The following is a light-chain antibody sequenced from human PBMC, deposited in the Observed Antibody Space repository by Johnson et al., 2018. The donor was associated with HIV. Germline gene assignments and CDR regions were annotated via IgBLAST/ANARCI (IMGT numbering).Light chain of an antibody. J-gene: IGLJ1*01. V-gene: IGLV1-51*02. CDR2: ENN. CDR3: GTWDSSLNAYV. Sequence: QSVLTQPPSVSAAPGQKVTISCSGSSSNIGNNYVSWYQQLPGTAPKLLIYENNKRPSEIPDRFSGSKSGTSATLGITGLQTGDEADYYCGTWDSSLNAYVFGAATKVAVL. CDR1: SSNIGNNY.